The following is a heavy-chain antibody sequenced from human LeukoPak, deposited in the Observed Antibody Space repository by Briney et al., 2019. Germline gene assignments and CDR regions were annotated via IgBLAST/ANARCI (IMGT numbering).Heavy chain of an antibody. CDR3: ARDRGIPMVRGVIDY. CDR2: FNCDGTIT. CDR1: GFPFSRHW. Sequence: GGSLRLSCVASGFPFSRHWMHWVRQGPGEGLVWVSRFNCDGTITNYADSVKGRFPISRDNAKNTLYLQINSLRAEDTAVYYCARDRGIPMVRGVIDYWGQGTLVTVSS. J-gene: IGHJ4*02. D-gene: IGHD3-10*01. V-gene: IGHV3-74*01.